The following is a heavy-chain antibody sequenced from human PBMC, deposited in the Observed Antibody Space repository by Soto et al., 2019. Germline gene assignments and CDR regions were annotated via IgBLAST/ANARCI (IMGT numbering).Heavy chain of an antibody. D-gene: IGHD3-10*01. V-gene: IGHV4-59*01. CDR1: GGSISSYY. Sequence: SETLSLTCAVSGGSISSYYWSWIRQPPGKGLEWIGYIYYSGSTNYNPSLKSRVTISVDTSKNQFSLKLSSVTAADTAVYYCARRLWFGDFDWFDPWGQGTLVTVS. CDR3: ARRLWFGDFDWFDP. J-gene: IGHJ5*02. CDR2: IYYSGST.